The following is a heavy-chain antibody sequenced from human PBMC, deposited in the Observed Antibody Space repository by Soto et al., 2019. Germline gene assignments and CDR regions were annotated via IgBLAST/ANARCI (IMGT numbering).Heavy chain of an antibody. V-gene: IGHV3-11*01. J-gene: IGHJ6*02. Sequence: QVQLVESGGGLVKPGGSLRLSCTASGFTFSDYYMTWIRQAPGKGLEWLSYISSGGFTIYYADSVKGRFTVSRDNAKNSMYLQMNTLRVEDTAVDYCARDPGIYYGMDVWGQGTTVTVSS. CDR1: GFTFSDYY. CDR2: ISSGGFTI. CDR3: ARDPGIYYGMDV. D-gene: IGHD3-10*01.